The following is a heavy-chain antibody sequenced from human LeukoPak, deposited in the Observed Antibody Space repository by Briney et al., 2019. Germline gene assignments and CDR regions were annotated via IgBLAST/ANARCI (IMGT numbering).Heavy chain of an antibody. D-gene: IGHD2-15*01. CDR3: AREIYCSASSCTGGVFDI. CDR2: IYSGGST. Sequence: GGSLRLSCAASGFTFSSYEMKWVRQAPGKGLEWVSVIYSGGSTYYADSVKGRFTISRDNSKNTLYLQMNSLRVEDTAVYYCAREIYCSASSCTGGVFDIWGQGTMVTVSS. CDR1: GFTFSSYE. V-gene: IGHV3-53*01. J-gene: IGHJ3*02.